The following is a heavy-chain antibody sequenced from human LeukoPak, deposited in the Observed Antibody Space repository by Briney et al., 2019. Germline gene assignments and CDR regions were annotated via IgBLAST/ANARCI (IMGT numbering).Heavy chain of an antibody. CDR3: AKAPEYDSYYFDY. Sequence: PGGSLRLSCAASGFTFSSYAMSWVRQAPGKGLEWVSDISGSGGTTYYADSVKGRFTISRDNSKNTLYLQMNSLRAEDTAVYYCAKAPEYDSYYFDYWGQGTLATVSS. CDR2: ISGSGGTT. J-gene: IGHJ4*02. D-gene: IGHD6-6*01. CDR1: GFTFSSYA. V-gene: IGHV3-23*01.